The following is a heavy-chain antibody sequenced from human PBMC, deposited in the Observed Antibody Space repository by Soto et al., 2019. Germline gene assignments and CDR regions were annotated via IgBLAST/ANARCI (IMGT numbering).Heavy chain of an antibody. Sequence: QVQLVQSGVEVKRPGASVKVSCKASGYTFTNHYIHWVRQAPGQGLEWMGIINPSGGGTTYAQKFQSTLTLTRDTSTSTDYMKLSSLRSGDTARYYCARANCETTVISPADYWGQGTLVTVSS. D-gene: IGHD4-17*01. J-gene: IGHJ4*02. CDR3: ARANCETTVISPADY. CDR1: GYTFTNHY. CDR2: INPSGGGT. V-gene: IGHV1-46*01.